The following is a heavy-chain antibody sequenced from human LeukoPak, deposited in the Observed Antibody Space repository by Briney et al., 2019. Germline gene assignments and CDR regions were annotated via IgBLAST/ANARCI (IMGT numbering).Heavy chain of an antibody. D-gene: IGHD4-17*01. CDR2: IYYSGST. CDR1: GSSISSGDYY. J-gene: IGHJ4*02. Sequence: PSETLSLTCTVSGSSISSGDYYWSWIRQPPGKGLEWIGYIYYSGSTYYNPSLKSRVTISVDTSKNQFSLKLSSVTAADTAVYYCSMTTVTTDFDYWGQGTLVTVSS. CDR3: SMTTVTTDFDY. V-gene: IGHV4-30-4*01.